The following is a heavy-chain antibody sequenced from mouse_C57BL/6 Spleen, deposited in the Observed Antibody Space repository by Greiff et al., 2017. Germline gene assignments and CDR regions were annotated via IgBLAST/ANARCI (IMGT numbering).Heavy chain of an antibody. Sequence: VQLKESGPELVKPGDSVKISCKASGYSFTGYFMNWVMQSHGKSLEWIGRINPYNGDTFYNQKFKGKATLTVDKSSSTAHMELRSLTSEDSAVYYCARGPLYDYEGDYWGQGTSVTVSS. CDR2: INPYNGDT. J-gene: IGHJ4*01. V-gene: IGHV1-20*01. CDR3: ARGPLYDYEGDY. CDR1: GYSFTGYF. D-gene: IGHD2-4*01.